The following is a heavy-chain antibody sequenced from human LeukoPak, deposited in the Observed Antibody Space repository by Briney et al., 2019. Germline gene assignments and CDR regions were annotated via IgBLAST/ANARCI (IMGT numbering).Heavy chain of an antibody. CDR1: RFTFSSYW. CDR3: ARGDAYSYGPFDY. J-gene: IGHJ4*02. Sequence: GGSLRLSCAASRFTFSSYWMHWVRQAPGKGLVWVSRINSDGGSTSYADSVKGRFTISRDNAKSTLYLQINRLRAEDTAVYYCARGDAYSYGPFDYWGQGTLVTV. D-gene: IGHD5-18*01. V-gene: IGHV3-74*01. CDR2: INSDGGST.